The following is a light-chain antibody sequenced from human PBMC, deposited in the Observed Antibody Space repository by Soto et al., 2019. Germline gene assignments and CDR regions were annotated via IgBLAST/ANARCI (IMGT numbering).Light chain of an antibody. CDR3: CSYAGSSALV. Sequence: QSVLTQPASVSGSPGQSITISCTGTSSDVGSYNLVSWYQQHPGKAPKLMIYEGSKRPSGVSNRFSGSKSGNTDSLTISGLQAEDEADYYCCSYAGSSALVFGGGTK. J-gene: IGLJ2*01. V-gene: IGLV2-23*01. CDR2: EGS. CDR1: SSDVGSYNL.